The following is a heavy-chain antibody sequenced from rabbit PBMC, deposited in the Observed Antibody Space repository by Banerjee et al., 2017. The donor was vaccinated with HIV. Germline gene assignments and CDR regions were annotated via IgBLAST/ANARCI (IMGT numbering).Heavy chain of an antibody. Sequence: QSLEESGGDLVKPGTSLTLTCTASGFDFSSNAMYWVRQAPGKGLEWIACIAIGSGKTYYASWAKGRFTISKTSSTTVTLQMTSLTAADTATYFCGRHDHPYGHGDMWGPGTLVTVS. CDR3: GRHDHPYGHGDM. CDR1: GFDFSSNA. J-gene: IGHJ4*01. D-gene: IGHD2-1*01. CDR2: IAIGSGKT. V-gene: IGHV1S40*01.